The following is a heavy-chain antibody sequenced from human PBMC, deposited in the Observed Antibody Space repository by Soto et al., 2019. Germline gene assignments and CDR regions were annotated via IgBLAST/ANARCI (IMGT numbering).Heavy chain of an antibody. D-gene: IGHD2-2*01. CDR2: ISANGYNQ. V-gene: IGHV3-30*04. Sequence: QVQLVDSGGGVVQPGKSLRLSCVASGFTFTTFAMNWVRQTPGKGLEWVAAISANGYNQFYGHSVKGRFTISRDDSRNTVNLQMNSVRLDDTAVYYCVRDTAEDCSGATCYVPLQHRGQCTLVTVTS. CDR3: VRDTAEDCSGATCYVPLQH. J-gene: IGHJ1*01. CDR1: GFTFTTFA.